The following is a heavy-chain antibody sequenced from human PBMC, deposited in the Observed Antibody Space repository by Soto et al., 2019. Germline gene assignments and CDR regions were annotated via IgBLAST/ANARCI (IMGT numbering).Heavy chain of an antibody. CDR1: GYTFTSYG. CDR3: ASVEGDQALPWFAP. CDR2: ISAYNGNT. V-gene: IGHV1-18*01. J-gene: IGHJ5*02. D-gene: IGHD2-2*01. Sequence: QVQLVQSGAEVKKPGASVKVSCKASGYTFTSYGISWVRQAPGQGLEWMGWISAYNGNTNYAQKLQGRVTMTTDTPTSTAYRGLRSLRSDDTAVYYCASVEGDQALPWFAPWGQGPLVTVSS.